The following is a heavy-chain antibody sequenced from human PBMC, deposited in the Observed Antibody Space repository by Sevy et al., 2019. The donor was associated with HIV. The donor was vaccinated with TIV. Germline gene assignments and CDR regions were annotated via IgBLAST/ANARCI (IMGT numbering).Heavy chain of an antibody. CDR3: ARGLAALPGYYYGLDV. D-gene: IGHD6-6*01. Sequence: GGSLRLSCAASGFTFSSYGMLWVRQAPGKGLEWVTSILYDGSNKYYPDSLKGRFTISRDNSKNMLYLQMNSLRVEDTAIYYCARGLAALPGYYYGLDVWGQGTTVTVSS. CDR2: ILYDGSNK. CDR1: GFTFSSYG. J-gene: IGHJ6*02. V-gene: IGHV3-30*03.